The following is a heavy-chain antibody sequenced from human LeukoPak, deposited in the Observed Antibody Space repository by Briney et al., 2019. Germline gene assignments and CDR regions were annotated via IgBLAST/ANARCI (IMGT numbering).Heavy chain of an antibody. J-gene: IGHJ4*02. D-gene: IGHD2-8*01. CDR2: IRYDGSNK. V-gene: IGHV3-30*02. CDR1: GFTFSSYG. CDR3: AKSQWYMGPYFDY. Sequence: GGSLRLSCAASGFTFSSYGMYWVRQAPGKGLEWVAFIRYDGSNKYYADSVKGRFTISRDNSKNTLYLQMNSLRAEDTAVYYCAKSQWYMGPYFDYWGQGTLVTVSS.